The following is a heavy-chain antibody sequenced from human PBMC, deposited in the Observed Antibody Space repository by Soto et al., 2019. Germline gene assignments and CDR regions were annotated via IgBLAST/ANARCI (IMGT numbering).Heavy chain of an antibody. CDR3: AREPIQYDSSGYPSPPDYYYYGMDV. D-gene: IGHD3-22*01. CDR2: INPISGST. Sequence: ASVKVSCKASGYTFTGYYMHWVRQAPGQGLEWMGRINPISGSTNYAQKFQGRVTMTADESTSTAYMELSSLRSEDTAVYYCAREPIQYDSSGYPSPPDYYYYGMDVWGQGTTVNVSS. J-gene: IGHJ6*02. CDR1: GYTFTGYY. V-gene: IGHV1-2*06.